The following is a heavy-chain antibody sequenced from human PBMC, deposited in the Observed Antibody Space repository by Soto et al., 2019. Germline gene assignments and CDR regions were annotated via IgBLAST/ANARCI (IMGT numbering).Heavy chain of an antibody. J-gene: IGHJ5*02. Sequence: SETLSLTCAVSSGSISSSNWWSWVRQPPGKGLEWIGEIYHSGSTNYNPSLKSRVTISVDTSKNQFSLKLSSVTAADTAVYYCARIYSSSWYPDWFDPWGQGTLVTVSS. CDR2: IYHSGST. V-gene: IGHV4-4*02. D-gene: IGHD6-13*01. CDR1: SGSISSSNW. CDR3: ARIYSSSWYPDWFDP.